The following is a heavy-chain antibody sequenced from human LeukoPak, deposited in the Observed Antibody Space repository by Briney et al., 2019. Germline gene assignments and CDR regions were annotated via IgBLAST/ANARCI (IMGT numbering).Heavy chain of an antibody. D-gene: IGHD2-15*01. CDR2: ISSSSSYI. Sequence: GGSLRLSCAASGFTFSSYSMNWVRQAPGKGLEWVSSISSSSSYIYYADSVEGRFTISRDNAKNSLYLQMNSLRAEDTAVYYCARSGVVVAAIRPFDYWGQGTLVTVSS. CDR1: GFTFSSYS. V-gene: IGHV3-21*01. J-gene: IGHJ4*02. CDR3: ARSGVVVAAIRPFDY.